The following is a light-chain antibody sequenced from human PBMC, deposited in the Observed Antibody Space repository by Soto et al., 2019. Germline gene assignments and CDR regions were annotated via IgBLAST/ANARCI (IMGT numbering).Light chain of an antibody. Sequence: QSVLTQPPSASGTPGQRITISCSGSSSNIGSHTVNWHQQVPGTAPKLLIYSNNERPSGVSDRFSGSKSGTSASLAISGLQSGDEADYYCAAWDDSLNGVIFGGGTKVTVL. J-gene: IGLJ2*01. V-gene: IGLV1-44*01. CDR2: SNN. CDR1: SSNIGSHT. CDR3: AAWDDSLNGVI.